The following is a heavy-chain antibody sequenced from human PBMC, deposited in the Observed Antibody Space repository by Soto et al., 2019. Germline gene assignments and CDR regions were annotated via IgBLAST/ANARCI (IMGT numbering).Heavy chain of an antibody. J-gene: IGHJ6*01. Sequence: QVKLVQSGAEVKKPGSSVKVSCKASGGTFSSYAISWVRQAPGQGLEWMGGIIPIFGTANYAQKIQGRVTITADEATSKGNRQQGSLRSEETTVYYKARRSYGDRGYYNCGVNCWGQGTMENASS. CDR3: ARRSYGDRGYYNCGVNC. CDR1: GGTFSSYA. V-gene: IGHV1-69*12. CDR2: IIPIFGTA. D-gene: IGHD4-17*01.